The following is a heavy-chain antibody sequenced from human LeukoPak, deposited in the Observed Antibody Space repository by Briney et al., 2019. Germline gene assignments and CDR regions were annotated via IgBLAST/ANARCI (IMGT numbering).Heavy chain of an antibody. D-gene: IGHD3-10*01. CDR3: ARERGAMVRAPYNWFDP. CDR1: GGSISRSRDY. Sequence: PSETLSLTCTVSGGSISRSRDYWGWIRQPPGKGLEWIGSIYYSGSTYYNPSLKSRVTMSVDTSKNQFSLKLSSVTAADTAVYYCARERGAMVRAPYNWFDPWGQGTLVTVSS. V-gene: IGHV4-39*07. CDR2: IYYSGST. J-gene: IGHJ5*02.